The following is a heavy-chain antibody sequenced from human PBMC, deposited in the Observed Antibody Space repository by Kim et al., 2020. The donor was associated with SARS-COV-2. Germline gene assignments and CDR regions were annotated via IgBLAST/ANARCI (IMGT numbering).Heavy chain of an antibody. J-gene: IGHJ5*02. D-gene: IGHD3-10*01. CDR1: GGSFSGYY. Sequence: SETLSLTCAVYGGSFSGYYWSWIRQPPGKGLEWIGEINHSGSTNYNPSLKSRVTISVDTSKNQFSLKLSSVTAADTAVYYCARGRGNHYYGSGTPRRRNWFDPWGQGTLVTVSS. CDR2: INHSGST. CDR3: ARGRGNHYYGSGTPRRRNWFDP. V-gene: IGHV4-34*01.